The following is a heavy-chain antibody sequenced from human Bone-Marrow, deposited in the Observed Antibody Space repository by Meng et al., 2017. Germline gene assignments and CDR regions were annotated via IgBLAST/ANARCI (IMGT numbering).Heavy chain of an antibody. D-gene: IGHD6-19*01. CDR1: GYTFTGYY. J-gene: IGHJ3*02. CDR3: ARGSQTVAGIFGAFAI. Sequence: ASVKVSCKASGYTFTGYYMHWVRQAPGQGLEWMGWINPNSGGTNYAQKFQGRVTMTRDTSISTAYMELSSLRSEDTAVYYCARGSQTVAGIFGAFAIWGQGKMV. V-gene: IGHV1-2*02. CDR2: INPNSGGT.